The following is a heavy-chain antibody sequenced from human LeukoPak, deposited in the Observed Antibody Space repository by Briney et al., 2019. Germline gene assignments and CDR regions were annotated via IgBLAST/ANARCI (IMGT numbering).Heavy chain of an antibody. CDR2: IGTAGDT. D-gene: IGHD6-19*01. Sequence: GGSLRLSCAASGFTFSSYDMHWVRQATGKGLEWVSAIGTAGDTYYPGSVKGRFTISRENAKNSLYLQMNSLRAEDTAVYYCARGESIAVATDYWGQGTLVTVSS. CDR3: ARGESIAVATDY. J-gene: IGHJ4*02. V-gene: IGHV3-13*01. CDR1: GFTFSSYD.